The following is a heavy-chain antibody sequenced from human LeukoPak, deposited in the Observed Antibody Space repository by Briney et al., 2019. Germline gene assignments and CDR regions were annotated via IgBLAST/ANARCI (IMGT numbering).Heavy chain of an antibody. V-gene: IGHV1-69*13. J-gene: IGHJ4*02. CDR2: ITPIFGAA. CDR3: ARNSRVASTSGLNY. Sequence: ASVKVSCKASGGTFSSYPFTWVRQAPGQGLEWMGEITPIFGAANYAQPFQGRVTITADESTSTVFMELSSLRSDDTAFYYCARNSRVASTSGLNYWGQGTLVTVSS. D-gene: IGHD4-23*01. CDR1: GGTFSSYP.